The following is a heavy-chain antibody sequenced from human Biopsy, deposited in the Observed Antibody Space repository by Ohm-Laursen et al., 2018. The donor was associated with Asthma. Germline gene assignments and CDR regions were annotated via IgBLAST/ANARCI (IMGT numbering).Heavy chain of an antibody. CDR1: GGTFSNFA. Sequence: GASVKVSCKAPGGTFSNFAISWVRQAPGQGLEWLGGIMTVFGTTNYAQKFQGRVTITADESTSTAYMEVASLSSEDTAIYYCARCQVGYSSGWSLLLKKIYYSGMDVWGQGTVVTVSS. CDR2: IMTVFGTT. D-gene: IGHD6-19*01. CDR3: ARCQVGYSSGWSLLLKKIYYSGMDV. J-gene: IGHJ6*02. V-gene: IGHV1-69*13.